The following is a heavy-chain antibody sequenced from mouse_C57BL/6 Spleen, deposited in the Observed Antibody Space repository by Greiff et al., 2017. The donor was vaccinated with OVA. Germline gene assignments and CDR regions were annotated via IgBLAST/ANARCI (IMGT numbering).Heavy chain of an antibody. CDR2: ISYDGSN. CDR1: GYSITSGYY. V-gene: IGHV3-6*01. D-gene: IGHD2-2*01. J-gene: IGHJ2*01. Sequence: VQLKESGPGLVKPSPSLSLTCSVSGYSITSGYYWNWIRQLPGNKLEWVGYISYDGSNKYNPSLKNRISITRDTSKNKFFLKLNSVTTEDTATYYCASGYGYFDYWGQGTTLTVSS. CDR3: ASGYGYFDY.